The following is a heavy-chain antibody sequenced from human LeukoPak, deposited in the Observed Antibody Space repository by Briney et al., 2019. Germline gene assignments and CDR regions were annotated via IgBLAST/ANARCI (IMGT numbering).Heavy chain of an antibody. CDR1: GGSFSGYY. CDR2: IYTSGST. Sequence: KPSETLSLTCAVYGGSFSGYYWSWIRQPAGKGLEWIGRIYTSGSTNYNPSLKSRVTISVDTSKNQFSLKLSSVTAADTAVYYCARGPTYCSSSSCLQGEWGQGTLVTVSS. CDR3: ARGPTYCSSSSCLQGE. V-gene: IGHV4-59*10. D-gene: IGHD2-15*01. J-gene: IGHJ4*02.